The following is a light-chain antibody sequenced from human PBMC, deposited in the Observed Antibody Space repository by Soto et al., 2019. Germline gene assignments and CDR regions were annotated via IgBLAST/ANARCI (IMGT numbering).Light chain of an antibody. CDR1: QGISNY. J-gene: IGKJ3*01. CDR3: QQLNSSPFT. V-gene: IGKV1-9*01. Sequence: DIQLTQSPSFLSASVGDRVTITCRASQGISNYLALYQQKPGKAPQLLIYAASTLQSGVPSRFSGGASGTEFTLTVSSLQPEDFATYCCQQLNSSPFTFGPGTKVDIK. CDR2: AAS.